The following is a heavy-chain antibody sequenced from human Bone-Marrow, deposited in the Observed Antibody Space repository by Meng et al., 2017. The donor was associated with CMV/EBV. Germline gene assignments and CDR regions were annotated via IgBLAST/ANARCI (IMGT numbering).Heavy chain of an antibody. V-gene: IGHV3-7*01. CDR3: ARPYFDSSGQD. D-gene: IGHD3-22*01. J-gene: IGHJ4*02. CDR2: MKQDGSEK. Sequence: GESLKISCAASGFTFSDYYMNWIRQAPGKGLEWVANMKQDGSEKYYVDSVKGRFTISRDNAKNSLYLQMNSLRPEDTAVYYCARPYFDSSGQDWGQGTLVTVSS. CDR1: GFTFSDYY.